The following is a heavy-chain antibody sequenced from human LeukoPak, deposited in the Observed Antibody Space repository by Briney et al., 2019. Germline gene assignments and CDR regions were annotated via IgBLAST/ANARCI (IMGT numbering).Heavy chain of an antibody. CDR2: IIPIFGTA. CDR1: GGAFSRYA. J-gene: IGHJ5*02. CDR3: ARDHGSGSYYLNWFDP. V-gene: IGHV1-69*13. D-gene: IGHD3-10*01. Sequence: SVKVSCKASGGAFSRYAISWVRQAPGQGLEWMGGIIPIFGTANYAQKFQGRVTITADESTSTAYMELSSLRSEDTAVYYCARDHGSGSYYLNWFDPWGQGTLVTVSS.